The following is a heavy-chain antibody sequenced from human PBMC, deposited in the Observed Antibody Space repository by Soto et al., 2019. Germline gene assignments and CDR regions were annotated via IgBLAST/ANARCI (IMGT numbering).Heavy chain of an antibody. D-gene: IGHD6-25*01. CDR1: VYSVSSNTAA. V-gene: IGHV6-1*01. Sequence: SQTLSLTCAISVYSVSSNTAAWSWISSSPSRGLEWLGRTYYRSNWRHDYAVSVKSRITVNPDTSKNHFSLQLNSVTPDDTAVYYCASGVDRSGFNVWGEGTKVRVSS. CDR3: ASGVDRSGFNV. CDR2: TYYRSNWRH. J-gene: IGHJ4*02.